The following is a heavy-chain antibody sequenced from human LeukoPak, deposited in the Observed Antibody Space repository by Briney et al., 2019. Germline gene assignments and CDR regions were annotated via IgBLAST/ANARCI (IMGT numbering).Heavy chain of an antibody. D-gene: IGHD3-16*01. J-gene: IGHJ6*03. CDR3: ARGGYEYYYMDV. CDR2: IYISGST. CDR1: GGSIGNYY. Sequence: SETLSLTCTVSGGSIGNYYWSWIRQPAGKGLEWIGRIYISGSTNYNPSLKSRVTMSVDTYKNQLSLKLSSVTAADTAVYYCARGGYEYYYMDVWGKGTTVTVSS. V-gene: IGHV4-4*07.